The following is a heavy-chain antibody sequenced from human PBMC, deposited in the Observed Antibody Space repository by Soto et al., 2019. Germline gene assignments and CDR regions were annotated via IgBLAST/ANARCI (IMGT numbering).Heavy chain of an antibody. V-gene: IGHV3-23*01. Sequence: PGGSLRLSCAASGFTFSSYAMSWVRQAPGKGLEWVSAISGSGGSTYYADSVKGRFTISRDNSKNTLYLQMNSLRAEDTAVYYCAKGKYSSGWYQALDYWGQGTLVTVSS. CDR1: GFTFSSYA. D-gene: IGHD6-19*01. CDR2: ISGSGGST. CDR3: AKGKYSSGWYQALDY. J-gene: IGHJ4*02.